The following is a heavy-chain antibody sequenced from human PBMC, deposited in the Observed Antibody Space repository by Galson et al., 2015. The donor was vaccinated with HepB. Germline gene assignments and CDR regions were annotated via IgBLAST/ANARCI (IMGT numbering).Heavy chain of an antibody. Sequence: LSLTCPVSGCSIRSGGYSWIWIRQPPGKGLEWIEYIYYSGSTYYNPSLKSRVTISVDTSKNQFSLKLSSVTAADTAVYYCARDDTVVTPREQYWYFDLWGRGTLVTVSS. CDR2: IYYSGST. D-gene: IGHD4-23*01. CDR1: GCSIRSGGYS. V-gene: IGHV4-30-4*07. J-gene: IGHJ2*01. CDR3: ARDDTVVTPREQYWYFDL.